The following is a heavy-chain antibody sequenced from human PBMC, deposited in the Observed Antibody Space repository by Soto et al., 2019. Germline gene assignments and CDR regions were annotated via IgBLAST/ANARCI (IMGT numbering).Heavy chain of an antibody. D-gene: IGHD1-26*01. CDR1: GLPFSSYA. CDR3: AKDGSGSYQPTFFDY. J-gene: IGHJ4*02. V-gene: IGHV3-23*01. CDR2: VRGDTGST. Sequence: EVQLLESGGGLVQPGGPLSLSWAVSGLPFSSYAMTWVRQAPGKGLEWVSGVRGDTGSTFYADSVKGRCIVSRDNSKNTLYLNMNSLRADDTAVYYCAKDGSGSYQPTFFDYWGQGTLVTVSS.